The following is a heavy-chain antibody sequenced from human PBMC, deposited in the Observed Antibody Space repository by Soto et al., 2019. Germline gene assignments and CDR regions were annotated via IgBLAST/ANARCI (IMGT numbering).Heavy chain of an antibody. V-gene: IGHV1-46*03. D-gene: IGHD3-10*01. J-gene: IGHJ3*02. CDR1: GYTFTSYY. CDR2: INPSGGST. Sequence: GASVKVSCKASGYTFTSYYMHWVRQAPGQGLERMGIINPSGGSTSYAQKFQGRVTMTRDTSTSTVYMELSSLRSEDTAVYYCARTQRITMVRGAQVPFDIWGQGTMVTVSS. CDR3: ARTQRITMVRGAQVPFDI.